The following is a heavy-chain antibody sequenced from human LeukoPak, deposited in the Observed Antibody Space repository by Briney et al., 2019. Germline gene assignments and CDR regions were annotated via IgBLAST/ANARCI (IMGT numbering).Heavy chain of an antibody. CDR1: GGSISSSSYY. J-gene: IGHJ4*02. V-gene: IGHV4-39*01. CDR2: IYYSGST. CDR3: ARHPRHCSSSSCYRGGDFDY. Sequence: SETLSLTCTVSGGSISSSSYYWGWIRQPPGKGLEWIGSIYYSGSTYYNPSLKSRVTISVDTSKNQFSLKLSSVTAADTAVYYCARHPRHCSSSSCYRGGDFDYWGQGTLVTVSS. D-gene: IGHD2-2*01.